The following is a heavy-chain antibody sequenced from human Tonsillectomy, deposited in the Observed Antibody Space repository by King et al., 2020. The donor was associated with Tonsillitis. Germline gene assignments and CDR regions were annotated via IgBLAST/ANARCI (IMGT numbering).Heavy chain of an antibody. D-gene: IGHD3-10*01. CDR2: ISGYNGDT. V-gene: IGHV1-18*01. CDR3: ARDPRRRFGSGDESFDV. CDR1: GYVFTSYG. J-gene: IGHJ3*01. Sequence: VQLVESGAEVKKPGASVKISCKASGYVFTSYGISWVRQAPGQGLEWMAWISGYNGDTNYGQKFQGRVTMTTDTSTTTAFMELRSLTSDDSAVYYCARDPRRRFGSGDESFDVWGQGTMVTVSS.